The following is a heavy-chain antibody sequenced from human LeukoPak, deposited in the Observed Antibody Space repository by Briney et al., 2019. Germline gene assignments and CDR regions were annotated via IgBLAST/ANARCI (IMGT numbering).Heavy chain of an antibody. Sequence: GGSLRLSCAASGFTLSSYSMNWVRQAPGKGLEWVSYISSTGSTIYYADSVEGRFTIYRDDTKNSLSLQMNSLRAEDTAVYFCARGQQQLVLWGQGTLVTVSS. V-gene: IGHV3-48*04. CDR2: ISSTGSTI. CDR3: ARGQQQLVL. CDR1: GFTLSSYS. J-gene: IGHJ4*02. D-gene: IGHD6-13*01.